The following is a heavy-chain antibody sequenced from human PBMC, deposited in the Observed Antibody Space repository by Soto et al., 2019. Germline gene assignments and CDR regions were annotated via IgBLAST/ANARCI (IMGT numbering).Heavy chain of an antibody. CDR1: GFTFSSYS. J-gene: IGHJ4*02. D-gene: IGHD5-18*01. CDR3: ARDQRGYNYGFRFDQ. CDR2: ISSSSSYI. Sequence: GGSLRRSCAASGFTFSSYSMNWVRQAPGKGLEWVSSISSSSSYIYYADSVKGRFTISRDNAKNSLYLEMNSLRVEDTAVYYCARDQRGYNYGFRFDQWGQGILVTVSS. V-gene: IGHV3-21*04.